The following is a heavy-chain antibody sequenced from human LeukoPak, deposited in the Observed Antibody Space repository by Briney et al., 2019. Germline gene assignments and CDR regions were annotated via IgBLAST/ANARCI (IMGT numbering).Heavy chain of an antibody. CDR1: GFTFSSYS. V-gene: IGHV3-21*01. CDR2: ISSSSSYI. CDR3: ARGGNRKEYYYMDV. J-gene: IGHJ6*03. Sequence: GGSLRLSCAASGFTFSSYSMNWVRQAPGKGLEWVSSISSSSSYIYYADSVKGRFTISRDNAKNSLYLQMNSLRAEDMAVYYCARGGNRKEYYYMDVWGKGTTVTVSS. D-gene: IGHD1-26*01.